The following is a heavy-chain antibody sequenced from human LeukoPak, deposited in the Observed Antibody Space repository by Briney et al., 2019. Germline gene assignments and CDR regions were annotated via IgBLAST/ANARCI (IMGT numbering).Heavy chain of an antibody. D-gene: IGHD6-19*01. CDR2: INPNSGGT. Sequence: ASVKVSCKASGYTFTGYYMHWVRQAPGQGLEWMGWINPNSGGTNYAQKFQGRVTMTRGTSITTAYMELSRLRSDDTAVYYCAIVVAGNWFDPWGQGTLVTVSS. V-gene: IGHV1-2*02. J-gene: IGHJ5*02. CDR3: AIVVAGNWFDP. CDR1: GYTFTGYY.